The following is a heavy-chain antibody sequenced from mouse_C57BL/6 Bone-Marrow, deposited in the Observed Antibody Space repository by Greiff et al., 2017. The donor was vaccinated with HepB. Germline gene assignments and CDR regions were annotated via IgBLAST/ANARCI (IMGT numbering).Heavy chain of an antibody. CDR1: GYTFTSYG. D-gene: IGHD1-1*01. CDR2: IYPRSGNT. J-gene: IGHJ1*03. Sequence: QVQLQQSGAELARPGASVKLSCKASGYTFTSYGISWVKQSTGQGLEWIGEIYPRSGNTYYNEKFKGKATLTADKSSSTAYMELRSLTSEDSAVYFCARRTTVVATRWYFDVWGTGTTVTASS. CDR3: ARRTTVVATRWYFDV. V-gene: IGHV1-81*01.